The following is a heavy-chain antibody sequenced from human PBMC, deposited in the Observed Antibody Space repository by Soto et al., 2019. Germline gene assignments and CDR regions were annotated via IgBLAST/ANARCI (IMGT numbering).Heavy chain of an antibody. CDR2: IYPGDSDT. CDR3: ARGPYSSSYVANYYYGMDV. D-gene: IGHD6-6*01. J-gene: IGHJ6*02. Sequence: AGESLKISCKGSGYSFTSYWIGWVRQMPGKGLEWMGIIYPGDSDTRYSPSFQGQVTISADKSISTAYLQWSSLKASDTAMYYCARGPYSSSYVANYYYGMDVWGQGTTVTVSS. CDR1: GYSFTSYW. V-gene: IGHV5-51*01.